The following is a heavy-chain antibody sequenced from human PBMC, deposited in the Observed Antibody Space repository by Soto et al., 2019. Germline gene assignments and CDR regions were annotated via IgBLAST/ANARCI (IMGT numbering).Heavy chain of an antibody. CDR3: AKATATGGGAFDI. V-gene: IGHV3-23*01. CDR1: GFTCSSYD. J-gene: IGHJ3*02. CDR2: ILVGGST. Sequence: GGSLRLSCAASGFTCSSYDMSWVRQAPGKGLEWVSTILVGGSTHYPDSVKGRFTISRDNSKNTVFLQMNSLTAGDTAVYYCAKATATGGGAFDICGQGTMVTVSS. D-gene: IGHD2-8*02.